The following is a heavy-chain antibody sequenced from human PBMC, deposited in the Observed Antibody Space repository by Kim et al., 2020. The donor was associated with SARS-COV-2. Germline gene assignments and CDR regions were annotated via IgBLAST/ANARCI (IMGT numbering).Heavy chain of an antibody. Sequence: GGSLRLSCAASGFTFSSYAMSWVRQAPGKGLEWVSAISGSGGSTYYADSVKGRFTISRDNSKNTLYLQMNSLRAEDTAVYYCAKAGGYSGYDALYYFDYWGQGTLVTVSS. V-gene: IGHV3-23*01. CDR2: ISGSGGST. CDR3: AKAGGYSGYDALYYFDY. J-gene: IGHJ4*02. CDR1: GFTFSSYA. D-gene: IGHD5-12*01.